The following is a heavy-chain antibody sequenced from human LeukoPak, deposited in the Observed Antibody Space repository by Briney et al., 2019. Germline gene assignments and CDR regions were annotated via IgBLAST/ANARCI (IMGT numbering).Heavy chain of an antibody. J-gene: IGHJ1*01. CDR3: AREAGTYYYDSSGPAEYFQH. D-gene: IGHD3-22*01. CDR2: INTNTGNP. V-gene: IGHV7-4-1*02. Sequence: ASVKVSCKTSGYTFTNYVINWVRQAPGQGLEWMGWINTNTGNPTYAQGFTGRFVFSLDTSVSTAYLQISSLKAEDTAVYYCAREAGTYYYDSSGPAEYFQHWGQGTLVTVSS. CDR1: GYTFTNYV.